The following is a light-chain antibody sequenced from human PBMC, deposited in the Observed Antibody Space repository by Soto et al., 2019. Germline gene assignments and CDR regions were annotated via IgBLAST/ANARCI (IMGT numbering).Light chain of an antibody. CDR3: SSYTSSSTLP. CDR1: SSDVGGYNY. J-gene: IGLJ1*01. CDR2: DVS. V-gene: IGLV2-14*01. Sequence: QSVLTQPASVSGSPGQSITISCTGTSSDVGGYNYVSWYQQHPGKAPKLMIYDVSNRPSGVSNRFSGSKSGNTASLTISGLQAGDEADYYCSSYTSSSTLPFGTGTKVTVL.